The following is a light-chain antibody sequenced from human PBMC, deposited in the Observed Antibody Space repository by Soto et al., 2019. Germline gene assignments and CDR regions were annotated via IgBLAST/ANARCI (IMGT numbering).Light chain of an antibody. CDR3: QQSYSILT. CDR1: QSISDY. CDR2: AAS. Sequence: DIQMTQSPSSLSASVGDRVTITCRASQSISDYLNWYQQKPGKAPELLIYAASTLQSDVPSRFSGSGSGTDFTLTISSLQPEDFATYYCQQSYSILTFGQGTKVEIK. J-gene: IGKJ1*01. V-gene: IGKV1-39*01.